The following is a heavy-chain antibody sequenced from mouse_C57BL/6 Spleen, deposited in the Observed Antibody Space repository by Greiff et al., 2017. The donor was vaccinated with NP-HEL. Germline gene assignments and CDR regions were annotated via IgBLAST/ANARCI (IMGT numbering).Heavy chain of an antibody. J-gene: IGHJ4*01. CDR3: ARWVVTGRYYYAMDY. CDR1: GYTFPGYW. Sequence: VQLQQSGAELMKPGASVKLSCKATGYTFPGYWIEWVKQRPGHGLEWIGEILPGSGSTNYNEKFKGKATFPADTSSNTAYMQLSSLTTEDSAIYYCARWVVTGRYYYAMDYWGQGTSVTVSS. D-gene: IGHD2-5*01. CDR2: ILPGSGST. V-gene: IGHV1-9*01.